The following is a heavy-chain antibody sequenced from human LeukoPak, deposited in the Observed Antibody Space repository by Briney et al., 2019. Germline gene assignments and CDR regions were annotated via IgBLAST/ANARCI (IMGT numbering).Heavy chain of an antibody. V-gene: IGHV3-21*01. Sequence: GGSLRLSCAASGFTFSSYSMNWVRQAPGKGLEWVSSISSSSSYIYYADSVKGRFTISRDNAKNSLYLQMNSLRAEDTAVYYCARDRFAYCGGDCYSWGQGTLVTVSS. D-gene: IGHD2-21*02. CDR3: ARDRFAYCGGDCYS. CDR2: ISSSSSYI. CDR1: GFTFSSYS. J-gene: IGHJ4*02.